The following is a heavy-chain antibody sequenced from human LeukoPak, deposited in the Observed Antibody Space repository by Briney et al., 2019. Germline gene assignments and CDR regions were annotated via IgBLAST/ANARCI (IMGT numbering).Heavy chain of an antibody. CDR1: GITVSSLW. V-gene: IGHV3-7*03. Sequence: GGSLRLSCAASGITVSSLWMSWFRQAPGKGLEWLADIRQDGTEVHYVASVKGRFTISRDSTSLFLQMNSLRAEDTAVYYCAKRYQQLVYYYYYYMDVWGKGTTVTVSS. CDR2: IRQDGTEV. J-gene: IGHJ6*03. CDR3: AKRYQQLVYYYYYYMDV. D-gene: IGHD6-13*01.